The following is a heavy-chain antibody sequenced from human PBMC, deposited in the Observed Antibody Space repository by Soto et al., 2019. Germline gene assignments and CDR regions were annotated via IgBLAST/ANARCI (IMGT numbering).Heavy chain of an antibody. CDR1: GFTFSGKKY. V-gene: IGHV3-53*01. D-gene: IGHD6-25*01. J-gene: IGHJ3*02. CDR3: ATWRLQEHAFDI. CDR2: LYSTDGT. Sequence: GGSLRLSCAASGFTFSGKKYLTWVRQAPGKGLEWVSALYSTDGTYYADSVKGRFSTSKDNTKNTFYLQLNSLRPDDTAVYHCATWRLQEHAFDIWGLGTMVTVSS.